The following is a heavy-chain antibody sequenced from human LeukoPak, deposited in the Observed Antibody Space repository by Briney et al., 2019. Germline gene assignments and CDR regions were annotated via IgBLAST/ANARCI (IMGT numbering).Heavy chain of an antibody. V-gene: IGHV4-61*02. J-gene: IGHJ3*02. CDR3: ARGGIEAFDI. D-gene: IGHD6-13*01. CDR2: IYTSGST. CDR1: GGSISSGSYY. Sequence: SETLSLTCTVSGGSISSGSYYWSWIRQPAGKGLEWIGRIYTSGSTNYNPSLKSRVTISVDTSKNQFSLKLSSVTAADTAVYYCARGGIEAFDIWGQGTMVTVSS.